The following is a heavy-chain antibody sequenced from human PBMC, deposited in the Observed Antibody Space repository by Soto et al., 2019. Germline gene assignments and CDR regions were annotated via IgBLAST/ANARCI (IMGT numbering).Heavy chain of an antibody. CDR1: GLSVSSNY. J-gene: IGHJ4*02. V-gene: IGHV3-53*01. D-gene: IGHD6-13*01. CDR2: IYTDGST. Sequence: GGSLRLSCAASGLSVSSNYMSWVRQAPGEGLEWVSVIYTDGSTYYADSVKGRFTISKDNSKNTLYLQMNSLRVEDTAVYYCARVGDGSSWDHWGQGTLVTVSS. CDR3: ARVGDGSSWDH.